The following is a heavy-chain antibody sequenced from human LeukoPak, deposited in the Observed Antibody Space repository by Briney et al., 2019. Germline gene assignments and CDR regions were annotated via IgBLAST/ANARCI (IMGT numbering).Heavy chain of an antibody. CDR3: AKLNNYDLMIDY. CDR1: GYSISIGYY. D-gene: IGHD3-3*01. Sequence: SETLSLTCTVSGYSISIGYYWGWIRQHPGKGLEWIGNIYLSGSTYYNPSLKKRVTISVDTPKNQFSRKLSSVTAADTAVYYCAKLNNYDLMIDYWGQGTLVTVSS. CDR2: IYLSGST. J-gene: IGHJ4*02. V-gene: IGHV4-38-2*02.